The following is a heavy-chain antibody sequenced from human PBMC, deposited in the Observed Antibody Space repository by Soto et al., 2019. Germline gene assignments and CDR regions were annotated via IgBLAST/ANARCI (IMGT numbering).Heavy chain of an antibody. V-gene: IGHV3-33*01. J-gene: IGHJ6*02. D-gene: IGHD6-6*01. CDR1: GFTFSSYG. CDR2: IWYDGSNK. Sequence: QVQLVESGGGVVQPGRSLRLSCAASGFTFSSYGMHWVRQAPGKGLEWVAVIWYDGSNKYYADSVKGRFTISRDNTKNTLYLQMNSLRAEDTAVYYCARDEAARPPYGMDVWGQGTTVTVSS. CDR3: ARDEAARPPYGMDV.